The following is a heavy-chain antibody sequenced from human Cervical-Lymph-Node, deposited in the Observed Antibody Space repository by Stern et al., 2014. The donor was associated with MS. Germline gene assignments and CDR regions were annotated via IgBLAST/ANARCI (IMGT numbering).Heavy chain of an antibody. Sequence: EVQLVESGAEVKKPGESLKISCKLSGYSFTIYYIAWVRQMPGKGLEWMGVIYPYDSDTTYSPSFQGQVTISAVKSITPAYLQWSSLRASDTAMYYCARHVQGFDYWGQGTLVTVSS. CDR1: GYSFTIYY. J-gene: IGHJ4*02. CDR2: IYPYDSDT. CDR3: ARHVQGFDY. V-gene: IGHV5-51*01.